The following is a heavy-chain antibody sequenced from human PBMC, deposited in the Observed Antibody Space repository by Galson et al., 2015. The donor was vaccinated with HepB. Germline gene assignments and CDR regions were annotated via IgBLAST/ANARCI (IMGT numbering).Heavy chain of an antibody. D-gene: IGHD2-15*01. Sequence: SLRLSCAASGFTFSSYWIHWVRQAPGKGLVWVTRINSDGSSTSYADSVKGRFTISRDNAKNTLYLQMNSLRAEDTAVYYCAKGGAKVLDYWGQGTLVTVSS. V-gene: IGHV3-74*01. J-gene: IGHJ4*02. CDR3: AKGGAKVLDY. CDR1: GFTFSSYW. CDR2: INSDGSST.